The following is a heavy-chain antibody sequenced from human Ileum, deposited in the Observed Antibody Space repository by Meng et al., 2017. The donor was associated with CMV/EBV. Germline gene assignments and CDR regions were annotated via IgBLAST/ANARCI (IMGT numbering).Heavy chain of an antibody. CDR1: GGSMNSYY. CDR2: IHYNGQT. Sequence: SETLSLTCTVSGGSMNSYYWSWLRQPPGKGLEWIGYIHYNGQTNYNPSLRGRVVISGDTSKNQFSLKLSSVNTADTAVYYCARGAGWWGVWGQGTLVTVSS. V-gene: IGHV4-59*01. J-gene: IGHJ4*02. CDR3: ARGAGWWGV. D-gene: IGHD2-15*01.